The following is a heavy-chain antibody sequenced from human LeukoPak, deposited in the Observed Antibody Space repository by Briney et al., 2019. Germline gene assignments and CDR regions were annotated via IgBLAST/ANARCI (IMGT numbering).Heavy chain of an antibody. D-gene: IGHD2-2*02. J-gene: IGHJ5*02. CDR2: IYTSGST. CDR3: ARHTVGRFDP. V-gene: IGHV4-4*09. CDR1: GGSISSYY. Sequence: PSETLSLTSTVSGGSISSYYWSWIRQPPGKGLEWIGYIYTSGSTNYNPSLKSRVTISVDTSKNQFSLKLSSVTAADTAVYYCARHTVGRFDPWGQGTLVTVSS.